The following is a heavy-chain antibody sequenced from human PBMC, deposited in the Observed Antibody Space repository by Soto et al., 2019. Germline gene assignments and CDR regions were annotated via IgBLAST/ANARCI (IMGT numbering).Heavy chain of an antibody. D-gene: IGHD3-3*01. V-gene: IGHV3-23*01. CDR2: ISGSGGST. CDR1: GFTFSSYA. J-gene: IGHJ4*02. Sequence: GGSLRLSCAASGFTFSSYAMSWVRQAPGKGLEWVSAISGSGGSTYCADSVKGRFTISRDNSKNTLYLQMNSLRAEDTAVYFFSKDSTLPFLEWLMAPPALFDWGQGTLVTVSS. CDR3: SKDSTLPFLEWLMAPPALFD.